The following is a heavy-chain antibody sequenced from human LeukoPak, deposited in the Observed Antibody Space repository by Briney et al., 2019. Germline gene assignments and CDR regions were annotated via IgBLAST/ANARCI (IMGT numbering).Heavy chain of an antibody. Sequence: SETLSLTCTVSGGSISSSSYHWGWIRQPPGKGLEWIGSIYYSGSTNYNPSLKSRVTISVDTSKNQFSLKLTSVTAADTAVYYCARGRMTTVIPLYFDYWGQGTLVTVSS. CDR3: ARGRMTTVIPLYFDY. V-gene: IGHV4-39*07. J-gene: IGHJ4*02. CDR1: GGSISSSSYH. CDR2: IYYSGST. D-gene: IGHD4-17*01.